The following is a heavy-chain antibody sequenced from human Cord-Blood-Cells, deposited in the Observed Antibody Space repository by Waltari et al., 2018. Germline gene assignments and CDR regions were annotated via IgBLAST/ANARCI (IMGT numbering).Heavy chain of an antibody. CDR2: INPNSGGT. CDR3: ARESRRVVVAATPDY. V-gene: IGHV1-2*02. J-gene: IGHJ4*02. D-gene: IGHD2-15*01. Sequence: QVQLVQSGAEVKKPGASVKVSCKASGYTFTGYYMHWVRQAPGQGLEWMGCINPNSGGTNYAQKFQGRVTMTWDTSISTAYMELSRLRSDDTAVYYCARESRRVVVAATPDYWGQGTLVTVSS. CDR1: GYTFTGYY.